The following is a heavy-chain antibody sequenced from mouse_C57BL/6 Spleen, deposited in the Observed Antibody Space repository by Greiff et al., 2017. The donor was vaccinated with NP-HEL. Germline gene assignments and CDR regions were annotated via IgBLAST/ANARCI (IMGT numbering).Heavy chain of an antibody. V-gene: IGHV1-69*01. CDR3: ARGGGDAMDD. CDR2: IDPSDSYT. Sequence: QVQLQQPGAELVMPGASVKLSCKASGYTFTSYWMHWVKQRPGQGLEWIGEIDPSDSYTNYNQKFKGKSTLTVDKSSSTAYMQLSSLTSEDSAVYYCARGGGDAMDDWGQGTSVTVSS. CDR1: GYTFTSYW. J-gene: IGHJ4*01.